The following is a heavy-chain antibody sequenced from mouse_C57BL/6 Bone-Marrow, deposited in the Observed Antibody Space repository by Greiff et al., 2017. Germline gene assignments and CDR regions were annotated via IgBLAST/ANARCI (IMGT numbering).Heavy chain of an antibody. CDR3: ARSSTFFYYFDY. D-gene: IGHD5-1*01. J-gene: IGHJ2*01. Sequence: VQLVESGAELVKPGASVKMSCKASGYTFTTYPIEWMKQNPGKSLEWIGNFHPYNDDTKYTEKFKGKATLTVEKSSNTVYLELSRLTSDDSAVDYCARSSTFFYYFDYWGQGTTLTVSS. V-gene: IGHV1-47*01. CDR2: FHPYNDDT. CDR1: GYTFTTYP.